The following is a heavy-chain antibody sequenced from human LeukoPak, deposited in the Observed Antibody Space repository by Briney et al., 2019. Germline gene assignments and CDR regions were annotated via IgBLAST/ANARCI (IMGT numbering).Heavy chain of an antibody. D-gene: IGHD3-3*01. V-gene: IGHV3-7*01. J-gene: IGHJ4*02. CDR3: ARGGGFGYDFWSGQGSYYFDY. CDR1: GFTFSNYW. Sequence: GGSLRLSCAASGFTFSNYWMSWVRQAPGKGLEWVANMKEDGSEKYYVDCVKVRFTISRHNAKTSLYLQMNSLGAEDTALYYCARGGGFGYDFWSGQGSYYFDYWGQGTLVIVSS. CDR2: MKEDGSEK.